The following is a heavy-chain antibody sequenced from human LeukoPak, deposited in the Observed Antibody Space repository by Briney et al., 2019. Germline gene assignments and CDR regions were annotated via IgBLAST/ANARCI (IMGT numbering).Heavy chain of an antibody. CDR1: GSTFSNYA. J-gene: IGHJ4*02. D-gene: IGHD6-6*01. V-gene: IGHV3-23*01. CDR3: AKGSIADLRLNFDY. Sequence: GGSLRLSCAASGSTFSNYAMNWVRQAPGKGLEWVSAISGSGGSTYYAGSVKGRFTTSRDSSKNTLSLQMNSLRAEDTAIYYCAKGSIADLRLNFDYWGQGTLVTVSS. CDR2: ISGSGGST.